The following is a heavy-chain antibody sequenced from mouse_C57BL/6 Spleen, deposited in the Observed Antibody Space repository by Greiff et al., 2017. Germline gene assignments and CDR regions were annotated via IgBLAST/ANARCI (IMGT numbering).Heavy chain of an antibody. CDR2: INPNYGTT. V-gene: IGHV1-39*01. J-gene: IGHJ2*01. CDR1: GYSFTDYN. Sequence: VQLQQSGPELVKPGASVKISCKASGYSFTDYNMNWVKQSNGKSLEWIGVINPNYGTTSYNQKFKGKATLTVDQSSSTAYMQLNSMTSEDAAVYYCAREDFITTVVGYFDYWGQGTTLTVSS. CDR3: AREDFITTVVGYFDY. D-gene: IGHD1-1*01.